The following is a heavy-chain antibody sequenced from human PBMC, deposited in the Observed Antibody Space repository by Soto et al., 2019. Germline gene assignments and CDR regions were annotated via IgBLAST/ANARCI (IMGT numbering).Heavy chain of an antibody. D-gene: IGHD3-10*01. J-gene: IGHJ1*01. CDR2: IYGTGST. CDR1: GSSISSYY. Sequence: QVQLQESGPGLVKPSETLSLTCTVSGSSISSYYWSWIRQPPGKGLEWIGYIYGTGSTNYNPSLKSRVTMSIDTSNNQFSLKLSSVTPAATAVYYCVIATVGVTDFQHWGQGTLVTVSS. V-gene: IGHV4-59*01. CDR3: VIATVGVTDFQH.